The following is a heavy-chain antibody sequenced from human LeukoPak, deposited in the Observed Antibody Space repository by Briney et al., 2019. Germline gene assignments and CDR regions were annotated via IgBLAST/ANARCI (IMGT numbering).Heavy chain of an antibody. Sequence: SETLSLTCAVYGGAFSGYYWSWIRQPPGKGRGWIGEIKLSGSTNHNPSPKSRVTLSVETPKNQFSLKLSSVTAADTAVYYWARGVEMATTNPYYYYMDVWGKGTTVTVSS. CDR3: ARGVEMATTNPYYYYMDV. CDR2: IKLSGST. J-gene: IGHJ6*03. D-gene: IGHD5-24*01. CDR1: GGAFSGYY. V-gene: IGHV4-34*01.